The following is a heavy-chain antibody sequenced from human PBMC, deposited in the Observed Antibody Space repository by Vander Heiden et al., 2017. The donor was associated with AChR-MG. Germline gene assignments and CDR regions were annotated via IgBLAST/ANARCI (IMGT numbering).Heavy chain of an antibody. CDR2: FDPEDGET. Sequence: QVQLLQSGAEVKKPGASVKVSCKVSGYTLTDLSMRLVRQAPGKGLEWMGGFDPEDGETIYAQKFQGRVTMTEDTSTDTAYMELSSLRSEDTAVYYCAGGLRYYYYYYYGMDVWGQGTTVTVSS. V-gene: IGHV1-24*01. CDR1: GYTLTDLS. D-gene: IGHD3-16*01. CDR3: AGGLRYYYYYYYGMDV. J-gene: IGHJ6*02.